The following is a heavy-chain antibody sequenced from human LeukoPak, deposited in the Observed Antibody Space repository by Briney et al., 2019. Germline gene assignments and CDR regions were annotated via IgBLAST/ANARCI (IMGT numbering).Heavy chain of an antibody. D-gene: IGHD3-22*01. CDR2: IYYSGST. CDR1: GGSISSSSYY. V-gene: IGHV4-39*01. J-gene: IGHJ1*01. CDR3: ARRRYYDSTGYLD. Sequence: SETLSRTGTVSGGSISSSSYYWGWLRQPPAKGLEWIGSIYYSGSTYYNPSLKSRVSISIDTSNNQFSLTLNSVTAADTALYFCARRRYYDSTGYLDWGQGTLVTVSS.